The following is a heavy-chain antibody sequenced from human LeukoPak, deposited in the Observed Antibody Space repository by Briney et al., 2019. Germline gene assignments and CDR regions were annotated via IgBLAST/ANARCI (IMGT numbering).Heavy chain of an antibody. D-gene: IGHD1-14*01. Sequence: PSETLSLTCTVSGGSISSYYWSWIRQPAGKGLEWIGRIYTSGGTNYNPSLKSRVTMSVDTSKNQFSLKLSSVTAADTAVYYCARDLVSTGYYYYYYMDVWGKGTTVTVSS. CDR3: ARDLVSTGYYYYYYMDV. V-gene: IGHV4-4*07. CDR1: GGSISSYY. CDR2: IYTSGGT. J-gene: IGHJ6*03.